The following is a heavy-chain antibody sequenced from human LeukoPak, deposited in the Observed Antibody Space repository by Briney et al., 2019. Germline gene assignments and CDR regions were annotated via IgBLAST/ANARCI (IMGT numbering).Heavy chain of an antibody. J-gene: IGHJ5*02. CDR2: LSGGGGST. CDR1: GFTFSNYA. V-gene: IGHV3-23*01. CDR3: AKVGIAVNWFDP. Sequence: GGSLRLSSAGSGFTFSNYAMSWVRPAPGQGLEWVSALSGGGGSTSYADSVKGRVTSSRDNSKKTLNLQMSSLRAEDTAVYYCAKVGIAVNWFDPWGQGTLVTVSS.